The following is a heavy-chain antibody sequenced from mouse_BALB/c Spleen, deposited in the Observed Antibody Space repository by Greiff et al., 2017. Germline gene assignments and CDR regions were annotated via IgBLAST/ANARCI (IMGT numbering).Heavy chain of an antibody. CDR3: TRAYDYDGYAMDY. Sequence: EVHLVESGGGLVKPGGSLKLSCAASGFTFSSYTMSWVRQTPEKRLEWVATISSGGSYTYYPDSVKGRFTISRDNAKNTLYLQMSSLKSEDTAMYYCTRAYDYDGYAMDYWGQGTSVTVSS. CDR1: GFTFSSYT. J-gene: IGHJ4*01. V-gene: IGHV5-6-4*01. CDR2: ISSGGSYT. D-gene: IGHD2-4*01.